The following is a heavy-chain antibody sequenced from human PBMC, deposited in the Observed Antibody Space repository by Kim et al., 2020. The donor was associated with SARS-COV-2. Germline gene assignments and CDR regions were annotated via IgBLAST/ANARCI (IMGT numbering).Heavy chain of an antibody. CDR2: IYPGDSDT. V-gene: IGHV5-51*01. CDR3: ARRNIATSFHSFDI. J-gene: IGHJ3*02. Sequence: GESLKISCKGSGYTFTNYWIGWVRQMPGKGLESMGIIYPGDSDTRYRPSFQGQVTILADKSISTAYLQWSSLKASDTAMYYCARRNIATSFHSFDIWGQGTMVTVSS. D-gene: IGHD6-13*01. CDR1: GYTFTNYW.